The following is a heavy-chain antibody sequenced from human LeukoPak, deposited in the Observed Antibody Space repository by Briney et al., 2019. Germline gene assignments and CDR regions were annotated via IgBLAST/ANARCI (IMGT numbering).Heavy chain of an antibody. CDR1: GFTFSSYG. J-gene: IGHJ6*02. V-gene: IGHV3-33*01. Sequence: PGGSLRLSCAASGFTFSSYGMHWVRQAPGKGLEWVAVIWYDGSNKYYADSVKGRFTISRDNSKNTLYLQMNSLRAEDTAVYYCARTITIFGVVIVPTDYYYYGMDVRGQGTTVTVSS. CDR3: ARTITIFGVVIVPTDYYYYGMDV. CDR2: IWYDGSNK. D-gene: IGHD3-3*01.